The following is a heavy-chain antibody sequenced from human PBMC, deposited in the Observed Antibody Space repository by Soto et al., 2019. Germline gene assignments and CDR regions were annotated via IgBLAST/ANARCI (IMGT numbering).Heavy chain of an antibody. CDR2: IYYSGST. D-gene: IGHD2-2*01. CDR3: ARSAPAGYYYYYGMDV. V-gene: IGHV4-39*01. CDR1: GGPMSSSSYY. Sequence: WETLSLTFTVSGGPMSSSSYYWGWIRQPPGKGLEWIGSIYYSGSTYYNPSLKSRVTISVDTSKNQFSLKLSSVTAADTAVYYCARSAPAGYYYYYGMDVWGQGTTVTAP. J-gene: IGHJ6*02.